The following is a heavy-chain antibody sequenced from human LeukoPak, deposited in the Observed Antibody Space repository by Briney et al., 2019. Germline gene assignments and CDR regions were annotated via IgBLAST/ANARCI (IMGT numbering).Heavy chain of an antibody. V-gene: IGHV3-49*03. J-gene: IGHJ5*02. CDR2: ITSKAYGATT. CDR1: GFTFGDYA. D-gene: IGHD2-2*01. Sequence: GGSLRLSCTASGFTFGDYAMNWFRQAPGKGLEWVGFITSKAYGATTEYAASVTGRFTISRDDSKSFAYLQMNSLKTEDTAVYYCTRSRYQLLSNWFDPWGQGTLVTVSS. CDR3: TRSRYQLLSNWFDP.